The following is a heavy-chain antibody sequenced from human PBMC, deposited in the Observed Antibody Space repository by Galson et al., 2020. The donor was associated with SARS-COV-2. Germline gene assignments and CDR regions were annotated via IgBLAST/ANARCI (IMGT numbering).Heavy chain of an antibody. Sequence: GGSLTLSCAASGFTFSSYAMHWVRQAPGKGLEWEAVISYDGSNKYYADSVKGRFTISRDNSKNTLYLQMNSLRAEDTAVYYCARETESYYDSSGYYDYWGQGTLVTVSS. CDR1: GFTFSSYA. CDR2: ISYDGSNK. J-gene: IGHJ4*02. D-gene: IGHD3-22*01. V-gene: IGHV3-30*04. CDR3: ARETESYYDSSGYYDY.